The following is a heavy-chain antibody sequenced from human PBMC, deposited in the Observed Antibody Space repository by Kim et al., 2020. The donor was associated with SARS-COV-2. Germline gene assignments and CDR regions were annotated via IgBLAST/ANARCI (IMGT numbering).Heavy chain of an antibody. Sequence: YAQGFTGRFVFSLDTSVSTAYLQISSLKAEDTAVYYCAREGWGSSGWYDYWGQGTLVTVSS. V-gene: IGHV7-4-1*02. D-gene: IGHD6-19*01. J-gene: IGHJ4*02. CDR3: AREGWGSSGWYDY.